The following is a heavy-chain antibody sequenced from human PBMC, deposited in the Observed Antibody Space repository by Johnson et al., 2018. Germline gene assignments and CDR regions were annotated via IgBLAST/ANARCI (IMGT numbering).Heavy chain of an antibody. CDR3: AGNYGSGNDYYMDG. Sequence: QVQLVQSGAEVKKPGSSVKVSCKASGGTFSSYAISWVRQAPGHGLEWMGGIIPIFGIANYAQKFQGRVTITADKSTSTAYMELSSLRSEDTAVYYCAGNYGSGNDYYMDGWGKGATVTVSS. CDR2: IIPIFGIA. CDR1: GGTFSSYA. V-gene: IGHV1-69*14. D-gene: IGHD3-10*01. J-gene: IGHJ6*03.